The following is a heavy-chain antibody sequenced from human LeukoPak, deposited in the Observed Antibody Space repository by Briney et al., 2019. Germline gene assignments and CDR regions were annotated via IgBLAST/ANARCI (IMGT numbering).Heavy chain of an antibody. Sequence: GGSLRLSCAASGFTVSSNYMNWVRQAPGKGLEWVSVIYSGGSTYYADSVKGRFTISRDNSKNTLYLQMNSLRAEDTAVCYCARAPDSSGYYYIVDYWGQGTLVTVSS. J-gene: IGHJ4*02. CDR1: GFTVSSNY. D-gene: IGHD3-22*01. CDR2: IYSGGST. CDR3: ARAPDSSGYYYIVDY. V-gene: IGHV3-53*01.